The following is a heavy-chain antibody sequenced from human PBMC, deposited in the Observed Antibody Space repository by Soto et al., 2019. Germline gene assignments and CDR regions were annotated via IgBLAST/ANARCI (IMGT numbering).Heavy chain of an antibody. CDR1: GGTFSSYA. D-gene: IGHD2-21*02. V-gene: IGHV1-69*01. CDR3: ARDLELTYCGGDCFED. Sequence: QVQLVQSGAEVKKPGSSVKVSCKASGGTFSSYAFSWVRQAPGQGLEWMGGIIPIFGTTNYAQKFQGKVKLPAEESTSKASMELSSLNSDDTAVYYCARDLELTYCGGDCFEDSGQSTLVTVSA. J-gene: IGHJ1*01. CDR2: IIPIFGTT.